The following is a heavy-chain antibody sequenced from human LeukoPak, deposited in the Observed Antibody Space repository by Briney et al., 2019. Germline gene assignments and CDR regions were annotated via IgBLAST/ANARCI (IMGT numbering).Heavy chain of an antibody. D-gene: IGHD2-21*02. J-gene: IGHJ4*02. CDR3: AALYCGGDCYSGPIYFDS. V-gene: IGHV1-69*04. CDR2: IIPILGVS. Sequence: ASVKVSCKASGGTFSGYAINWVRQAPGQGLEWMGRIIPILGVSNYAQKFQGRVTFTADTSTTTAFLELNNLRSEDRAVYFCAALYCGGDCYSGPIYFDSWGQGTLVTVSS. CDR1: GGTFSGYA.